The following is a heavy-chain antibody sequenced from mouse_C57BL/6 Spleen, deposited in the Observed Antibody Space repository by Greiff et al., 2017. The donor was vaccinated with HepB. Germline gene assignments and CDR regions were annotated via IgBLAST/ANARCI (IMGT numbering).Heavy chain of an antibody. CDR1: GYTFTSYW. CDR2: IDPSDSYT. D-gene: IGHD3-2*02. V-gene: IGHV1-50*01. Sequence: VQLKQPGAELVKPGASVKLSCKASGYTFTSYWMQWVKQRPGQGLEWIGEIDPSDSYTNYNQKFKGKATLTVDTSSSTAYMQLSSLTSEDSAVYYCARELRLRFAYWGQGTLVTVSA. CDR3: ARELRLRFAY. J-gene: IGHJ3*01.